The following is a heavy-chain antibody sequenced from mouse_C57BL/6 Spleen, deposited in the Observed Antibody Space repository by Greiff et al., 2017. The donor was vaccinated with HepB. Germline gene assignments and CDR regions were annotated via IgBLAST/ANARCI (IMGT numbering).Heavy chain of an antibody. CDR3: ARSPGPDWYFDV. CDR1: GYAFSSSW. Sequence: QVQLKESGPELVKPGASVKISCKASGYAFSSSWMNWVKQRPGKGLEWIGRIYPGDGDTNYNGKFKGKATLTADKSSSTAYMQLSSLTSEDSAVYFCARSPGPDWYFDVWGTGTTVTVSS. J-gene: IGHJ1*03. V-gene: IGHV1-82*01. CDR2: IYPGDGDT.